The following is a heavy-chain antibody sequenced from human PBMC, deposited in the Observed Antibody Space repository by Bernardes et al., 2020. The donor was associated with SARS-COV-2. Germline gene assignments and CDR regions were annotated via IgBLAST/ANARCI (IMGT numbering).Heavy chain of an antibody. CDR3: AKEGISPAGVPIIDY. D-gene: IGHD6-13*01. CDR2: ISWNSNTR. CDR1: GFLFDEFA. J-gene: IGHJ4*02. V-gene: IGHV3-9*01. Sequence: GGSLRLSCAASGFLFDEFAMPWVRLVPGKGLEWVAGISWNSNTRGYVDSVKGRFTISRDNAERSLFLQMNSLRAEDTALYYCAKEGISPAGVPIIDYWGQGTLVTVSS.